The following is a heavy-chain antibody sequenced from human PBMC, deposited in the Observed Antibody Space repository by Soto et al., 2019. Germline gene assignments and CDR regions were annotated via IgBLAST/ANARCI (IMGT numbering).Heavy chain of an antibody. CDR3: ASGVTGIDS. J-gene: IGHJ4*02. Sequence: QVQLQESGPGLVRPSETLSLTCTVSGGPIRGYYWSWIRQSPERGLEWIGYIYYSGSTNSNPSLTSRVTISVDPSKNHFSLNLTSVTAADTAVYYCASGVTGIDSWGQGALVTVSS. V-gene: IGHV4-59*08. CDR2: IYYSGST. D-gene: IGHD1-1*01. CDR1: GGPIRGYY.